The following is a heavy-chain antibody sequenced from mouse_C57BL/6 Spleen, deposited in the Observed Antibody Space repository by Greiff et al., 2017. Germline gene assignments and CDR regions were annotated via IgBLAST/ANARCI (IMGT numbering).Heavy chain of an antibody. D-gene: IGHD2-3*01. CDR3: ARSGDGYYGDWYFDV. Sequence: QVQLQQSGAELARPGASVKLSCKASGYTFTSYGISWVKQRTGQGLEWIGEIYPRSGNTYYNEKFKGKATLTADKSSSTAYMELRSLTSADSAVYFCARSGDGYYGDWYFDVWGTGTTVTVSS. CDR2: IYPRSGNT. CDR1: GYTFTSYG. J-gene: IGHJ1*03. V-gene: IGHV1-81*01.